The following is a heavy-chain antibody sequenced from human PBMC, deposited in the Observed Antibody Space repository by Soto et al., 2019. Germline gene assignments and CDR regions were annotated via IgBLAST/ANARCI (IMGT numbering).Heavy chain of an antibody. CDR3: ARELYSCGGDCPYYMDY. CDR1: GYPFTDYF. Sequence: PSVKVSCKTSGYPFTDYFIHWVRQAPGQGLEWMGIISLYHHNTSYAQKFQGRLTVTADTSTTTVYMDLSSLTSEDSAVYWCARELYSCGGDCPYYMDYWGQGTLVTVSS. D-gene: IGHD2-21*02. CDR2: ISLYHHNT. J-gene: IGHJ4*02. V-gene: IGHV1-46*01.